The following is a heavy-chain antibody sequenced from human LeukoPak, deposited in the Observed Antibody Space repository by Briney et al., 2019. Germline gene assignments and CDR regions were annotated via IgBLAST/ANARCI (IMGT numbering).Heavy chain of an antibody. Sequence: SETLSLTCAVYGGSFSGYYWSWIRQPPGKGLEWIGEINHSGSTNYNPSLKSRVSISVDRSKKQFSLKLTSVTAADTALYYCAIRFGRLEAGGTPFDSWGQEPWSPSPQ. CDR1: GGSFSGYY. CDR3: AIRFGRLEAGGTPFDS. V-gene: IGHV4-34*01. CDR2: INHSGST. D-gene: IGHD6-13*01. J-gene: IGHJ4*01.